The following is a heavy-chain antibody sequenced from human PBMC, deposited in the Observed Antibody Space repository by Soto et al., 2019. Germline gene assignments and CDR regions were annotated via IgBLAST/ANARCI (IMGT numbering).Heavy chain of an antibody. D-gene: IGHD1-26*01. CDR1: GFTFSSYS. J-gene: IGHJ6*02. CDR2: ISSSSSTI. Sequence: GGSLRLSCAASGFTFSSYSMNWVRQAPGKGLGWVSYISSSSSTIYYADSVKGRFTISRDNAKNSLYLQMNSLRDEDTAVYYCARVRGFYSGSERGGLGMDVWGQGTTVTVSS. CDR3: ARVRGFYSGSERGGLGMDV. V-gene: IGHV3-48*02.